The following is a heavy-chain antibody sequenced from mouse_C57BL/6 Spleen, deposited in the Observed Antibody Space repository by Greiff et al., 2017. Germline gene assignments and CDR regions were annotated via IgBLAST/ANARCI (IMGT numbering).Heavy chain of an antibody. Sequence: QVTLKECGPGILQSSQTLSLTCSFSGFSLSTSGMGVSWIRQPSGKGLEWLAHIYWDDDKRYNPSLKSRLTISKDTSRNQVFLKITSVDTADTATYYCARRSGGSDYFDYWGQGTTLTVSS. CDR2: IYWDDDK. D-gene: IGHD1-1*01. J-gene: IGHJ2*01. CDR3: ARRSGGSDYFDY. V-gene: IGHV8-12*01. CDR1: GFSLSTSGMG.